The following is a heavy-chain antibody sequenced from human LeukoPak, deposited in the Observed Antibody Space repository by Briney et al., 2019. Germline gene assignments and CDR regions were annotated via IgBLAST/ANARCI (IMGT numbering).Heavy chain of an antibody. J-gene: IGHJ4*02. CDR3: ARDRAYSSGLDFDY. CDR1: GYTFTSYG. Sequence: ASVKVSCKASGYTFTSYGISWVRQAPGQGLEWMGWISAYNGNTNYAQKLQGRVTMTTDTSTSTAYMGLRSLRSDDTAVYYCARDRAYSSGLDFDYWGQGTLVTVSS. CDR2: ISAYNGNT. V-gene: IGHV1-18*01. D-gene: IGHD6-19*01.